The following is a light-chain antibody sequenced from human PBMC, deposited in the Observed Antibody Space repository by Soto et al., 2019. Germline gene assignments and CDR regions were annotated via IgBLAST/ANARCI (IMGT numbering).Light chain of an antibody. CDR2: KAS. Sequence: DIQMTQSPSTLSASVGDRVTITCRASQSISSWLAWYQQKPGKAPKVLIYKASSLESGVPSRFSGSGSGTEFTLTISSLQPYEFATYYCQQYNSYWTFGQGTKVEIK. J-gene: IGKJ1*01. CDR3: QQYNSYWT. CDR1: QSISSW. V-gene: IGKV1-5*03.